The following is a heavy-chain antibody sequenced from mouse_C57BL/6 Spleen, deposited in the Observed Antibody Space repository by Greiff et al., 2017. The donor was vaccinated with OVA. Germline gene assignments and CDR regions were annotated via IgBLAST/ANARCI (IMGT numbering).Heavy chain of an antibody. V-gene: IGHV1-50*01. Sequence: QVQLQQPGAELVKPGASVKLSCKASGYTFTSYWMQWVKQRPGQGLEWIGEIDPSDSYTNYNQKFKGKATLTVDTSSSTAYMQLSSLTSEDSAVYYCARSRVIDAMDYWGQGTSVTVSS. J-gene: IGHJ4*01. CDR3: ARSRVIDAMDY. CDR2: IDPSDSYT. CDR1: GYTFTSYW. D-gene: IGHD2-13*01.